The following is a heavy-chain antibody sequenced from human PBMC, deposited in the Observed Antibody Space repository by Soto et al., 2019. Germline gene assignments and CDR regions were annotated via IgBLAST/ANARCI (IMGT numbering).Heavy chain of an antibody. V-gene: IGHV4-30-4*01. CDR2: IYYSGST. CDR1: GGSISSGDYY. J-gene: IGHJ6*02. CDR3: ARQTVTDPQGARFYYYYGMDV. Sequence: SETLSLTCTVSGGSISSGDYYWSWIRQPPGKGLEWIGYIYYSGSTYYNPSLKSRVTISVDTSKNQFSLKLSSVTAADTAVYYCARQTVTDPQGARFYYYYGMDVRGQGTTVTVSS. D-gene: IGHD4-4*01.